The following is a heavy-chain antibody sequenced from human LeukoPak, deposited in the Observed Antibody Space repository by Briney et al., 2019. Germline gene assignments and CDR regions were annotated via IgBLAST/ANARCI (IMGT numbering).Heavy chain of an antibody. CDR2: IRNKAKSYTT. CDR3: ARIYYASGSHRYDC. J-gene: IGHJ4*02. CDR1: GFTFSDHY. V-gene: IGHV3-72*01. Sequence: GGSLRLSCAASGFTFSDHYMDWVRQAPGKGLEWVGRIRNKAKSYTTDYAASVKGRFTISRDDSKNSLYLHMNSLETEDTAVYYCARIYYASGSHRYDCWGQGTLVTVSS. D-gene: IGHD3-10*01.